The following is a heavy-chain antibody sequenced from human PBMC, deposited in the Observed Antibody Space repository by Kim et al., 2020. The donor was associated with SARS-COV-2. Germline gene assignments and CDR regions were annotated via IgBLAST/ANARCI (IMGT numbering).Heavy chain of an antibody. V-gene: IGHV4-39*01. Sequence: PSLKSRVTISVDTSKNQFSLKLSSVTAADTAVYYCASSSRLGYYYYGMDVWGQGTTVTVSS. CDR3: ASSSRLGYYYYGMDV. D-gene: IGHD6-13*01. J-gene: IGHJ6*02.